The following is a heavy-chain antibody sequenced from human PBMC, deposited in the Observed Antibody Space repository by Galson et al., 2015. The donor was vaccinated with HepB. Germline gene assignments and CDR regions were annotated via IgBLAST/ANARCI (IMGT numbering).Heavy chain of an antibody. J-gene: IGHJ6*03. CDR1: GGSISSGGYY. Sequence: LSLTCTVSGGSISSGGYYWSWIRQHPGKGLEWIGYVYYSGSTYYNPSLKSRVTISVDTSKNQFSLKLNSVTAADTAVYYCARGYDSSGYSVMDWDYYYYYYMDVWGKGTTVTVSS. CDR3: ARGYDSSGYSVMDWDYYYYYYMDV. CDR2: VYYSGST. V-gene: IGHV4-31*03. D-gene: IGHD3-22*01.